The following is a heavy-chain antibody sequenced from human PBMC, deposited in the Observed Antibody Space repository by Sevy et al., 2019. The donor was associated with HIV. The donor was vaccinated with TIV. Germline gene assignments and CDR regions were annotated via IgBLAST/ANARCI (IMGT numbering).Heavy chain of an antibody. CDR2: ISSSSTI. D-gene: IGHD6-6*01. CDR3: ASQRRIAARFYYYYYMDV. J-gene: IGHJ6*03. Sequence: GGSLRLSCAASGFTFSSYSMNWVRQAPGKGLEWVSYISSSSTIYYADSVKGRFTISRDNAKNSLYLQMNSLRDEDTAVYYCASQRRIAARFYYYYYMDVWGKGTTVTVSS. V-gene: IGHV3-48*02. CDR1: GFTFSSYS.